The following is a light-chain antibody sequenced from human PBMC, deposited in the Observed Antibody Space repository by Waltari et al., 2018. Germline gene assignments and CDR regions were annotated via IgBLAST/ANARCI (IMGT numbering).Light chain of an antibody. CDR3: QHYVRLPAT. CDR1: QSVGGT. V-gene: IGKV3-20*01. J-gene: IGKJ1*01. Sequence: EIVLTQSPGTLSLSPGERATLSCRASQSVGGTLAWYQQKPGQAPRPLLYGASIRAPGTPDRFSGTGSGTDFSLTISRLEPEDFAVYYCQHYVRLPATFGQGTKVEIK. CDR2: GAS.